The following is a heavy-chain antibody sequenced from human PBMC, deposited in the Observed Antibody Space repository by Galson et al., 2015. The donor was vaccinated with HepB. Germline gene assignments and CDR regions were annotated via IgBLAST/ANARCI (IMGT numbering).Heavy chain of an antibody. CDR3: ARHLAPLGSFDY. J-gene: IGHJ4*02. D-gene: IGHD2-15*01. CDR2: IYPGDSDT. V-gene: IGHV5-51*01. CDR1: GYSFTTYW. Sequence: QSGAEVKEPGESLKISCKGSGYSFTTYWVGWVRQMPGKGLEWMGIIYPGDSDTRYSPSFQGQVTISADKSINTAYLQWSSLKASDTAMYYCARHLAPLGSFDYWGQGTLVTVSS.